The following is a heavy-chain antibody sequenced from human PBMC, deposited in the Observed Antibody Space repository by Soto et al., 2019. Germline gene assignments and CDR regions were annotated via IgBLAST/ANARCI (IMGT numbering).Heavy chain of an antibody. Sequence: SETLSLTCTVSGGSLSSYYWSWIRRPPGMGLEWIASISYSGTTNYNSSIKSRDNKSIDTTKIQFSLKFNSVTAADTAVYYCAREGYNFGPFDYWGQGALVT. CDR1: GGSLSSYY. V-gene: IGHV4-59*01. D-gene: IGHD5-18*01. CDR2: ISYSGTT. CDR3: AREGYNFGPFDY. J-gene: IGHJ4*02.